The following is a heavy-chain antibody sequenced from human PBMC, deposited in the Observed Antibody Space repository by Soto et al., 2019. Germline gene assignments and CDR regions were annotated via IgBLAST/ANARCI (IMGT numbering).Heavy chain of an antibody. CDR3: ARQKLWMATINNDAFDI. Sequence: GESLKSSGKGFGYSFTNYCIAWVLQMPWQGLEWMGIIYPGDSDTTYNPSFQGHVTISADKSISTAYLQWASLEASDTAMYYCARQKLWMATINNDAFDIWGQGTMVTVSS. CDR2: IYPGDSDT. CDR1: GYSFTNYC. V-gene: IGHV5-51*01. J-gene: IGHJ3*02. D-gene: IGHD2-21*01.